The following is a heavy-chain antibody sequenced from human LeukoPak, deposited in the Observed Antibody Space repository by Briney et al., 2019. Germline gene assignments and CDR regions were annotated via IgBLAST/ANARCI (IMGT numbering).Heavy chain of an antibody. CDR3: ARDVMGWAASPYYYYYYMDV. Sequence: SETLSLTCTLSGGSISTYYWSWVRQPPGKGLEWIGYIYYTGSTDYNPSLKSRVTMSVDTSKNQFSLKLSSVTAADTAVYYCARDVMGWAASPYYYYYYMDVWGKGTTVTISS. J-gene: IGHJ6*03. CDR1: GGSISTYY. D-gene: IGHD1-26*01. V-gene: IGHV4-59*01. CDR2: IYYTGST.